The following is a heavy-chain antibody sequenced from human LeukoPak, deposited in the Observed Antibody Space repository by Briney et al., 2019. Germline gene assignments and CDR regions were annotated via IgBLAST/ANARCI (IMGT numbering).Heavy chain of an antibody. CDR1: GGSFSGYY. CDR3: ARARIAAAVNV. Sequence: SETLSLTCAVYGGSFSGYYWSWIRQPPGKGLEWIGEINHSGSTNYNPSLKSRVTISVDTPKNQFSLKLSSVTAADTAVYYCARARIAAAVNVWGKGITVTSSS. V-gene: IGHV4-34*01. D-gene: IGHD6-13*01. J-gene: IGHJ6*04. CDR2: INHSGST.